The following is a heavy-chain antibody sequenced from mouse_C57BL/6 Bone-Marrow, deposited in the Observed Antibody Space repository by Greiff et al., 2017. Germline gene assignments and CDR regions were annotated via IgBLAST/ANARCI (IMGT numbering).Heavy chain of an antibody. CDR3: ARDYYGSPNWYFDV. Sequence: VQLQESGAELARPGASVKLSCKASGYTFTSYGISWVKQRTGQGLEWIGEIYPRSGNTYYNEKFKGKATLTADKSSSTAYMELRSLTSEDSAVYFCARDYYGSPNWYFDVWGTGTTVTVSS. V-gene: IGHV1-81*01. J-gene: IGHJ1*03. D-gene: IGHD1-1*01. CDR2: IYPRSGNT. CDR1: GYTFTSYG.